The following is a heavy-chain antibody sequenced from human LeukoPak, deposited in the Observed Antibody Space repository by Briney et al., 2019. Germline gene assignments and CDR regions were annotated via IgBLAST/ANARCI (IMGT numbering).Heavy chain of an antibody. CDR2: ISWNSGSI. Sequence: GGSLRLSCAASGFTFSSYSMNWVRQAPGKGLEWVSGISWNSGSIGYADSVKGRFTISRDNAKNSLYLQMNSLRAEDMALYYCAKGARGTYYYYMDVWGKGTTVTVSS. J-gene: IGHJ6*03. CDR3: AKGARGTYYYYMDV. V-gene: IGHV3-9*03. D-gene: IGHD3-10*01. CDR1: GFTFSSYS.